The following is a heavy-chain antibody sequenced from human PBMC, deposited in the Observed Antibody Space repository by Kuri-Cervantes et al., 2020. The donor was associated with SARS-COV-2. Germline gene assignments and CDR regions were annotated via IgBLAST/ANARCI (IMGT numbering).Heavy chain of an antibody. J-gene: IGHJ6*02. V-gene: IGHV3-30*02. CDR3: AKDGGWLHYYYYYGMDV. CDR2: IRYDGSNK. Sequence: GGSLRLSCAASGFTFSSYGMHWVRQAPGKGLEWVAFIRYDGSNKYYADSVKGRFTISGDNSKNTLYLQMNSLRAEDTAVYYCAKDGGWLHYYYYYGMDVWGQGTTVT. D-gene: IGHD5-24*01. CDR1: GFTFSSYG.